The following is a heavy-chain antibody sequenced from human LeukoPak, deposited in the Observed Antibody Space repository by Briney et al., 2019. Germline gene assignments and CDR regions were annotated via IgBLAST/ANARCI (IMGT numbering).Heavy chain of an antibody. CDR1: GYSFTSYW. V-gene: IGHV5-51*01. Sequence: HGESLKISCKGSGYSFTSYWIGWVRQMPGKGLEWVGIIYPGDSDTRYSPSFQGQVTISADKSISTAYLQWSSLKASDTAMYYCARQDYYDSSGYLTDAFDIWGQGTMVTVSS. CDR2: IYPGDSDT. CDR3: ARQDYYDSSGYLTDAFDI. D-gene: IGHD3-22*01. J-gene: IGHJ3*02.